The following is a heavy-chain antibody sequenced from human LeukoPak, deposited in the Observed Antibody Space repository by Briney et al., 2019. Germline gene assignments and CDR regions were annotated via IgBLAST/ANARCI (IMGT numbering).Heavy chain of an antibody. D-gene: IGHD6-13*01. J-gene: IGHJ6*03. Sequence: SGTLSLTCTVSGGSISSRTYYWGWIRQPPGKGLEWIGTIYYSGTTYYNPSLKSRVTISVDTSKNQFSLKLSSVTAADTAVYYCARGKEIAAKLARKRSYYMDVWGKGTTVTVSS. V-gene: IGHV4-39*07. CDR2: IYYSGTT. CDR3: ARGKEIAAKLARKRSYYMDV. CDR1: GGSISSRTYY.